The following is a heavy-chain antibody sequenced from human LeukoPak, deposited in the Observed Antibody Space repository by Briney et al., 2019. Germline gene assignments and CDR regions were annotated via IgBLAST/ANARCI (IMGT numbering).Heavy chain of an antibody. CDR1: GYTFATYG. Sequence: ASVKVSCKTSGYTFATYGVSWVRQAPGQGLEWMGWISAYNGNTNYAQNLQGRVTMTTDTSTSTAYMELRSLKSEDTVVYYCARKTQLELFNGHFDYWGQGTLVTVSS. J-gene: IGHJ4*02. CDR2: ISAYNGNT. CDR3: ARKTQLELFNGHFDY. D-gene: IGHD1-1*01. V-gene: IGHV1-18*01.